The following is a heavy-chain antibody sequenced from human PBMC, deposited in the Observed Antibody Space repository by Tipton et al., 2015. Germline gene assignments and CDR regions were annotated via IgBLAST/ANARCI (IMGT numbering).Heavy chain of an antibody. CDR1: GGSFSGYY. CDR3: ALITVTGPEKFQH. Sequence: TLSLTCAIYGGSFSGYYWSWIRQPLGKGLEWIGEINHSGSTNYNPSLKSRVTISVDMSNNQFSLKLSSVTAADTAVYYCALITVTGPEKFQHWGQGTLVTVSS. D-gene: IGHD6-19*01. CDR2: INHSGST. J-gene: IGHJ1*01. V-gene: IGHV4-34*01.